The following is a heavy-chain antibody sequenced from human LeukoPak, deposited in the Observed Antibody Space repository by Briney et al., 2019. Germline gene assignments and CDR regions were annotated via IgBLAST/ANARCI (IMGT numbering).Heavy chain of an antibody. CDR3: ARDPQDIVVVVAAKGGYYYGMDV. CDR2: ISYDGSNK. V-gene: IGHV3-30-3*01. J-gene: IGHJ6*02. D-gene: IGHD2-15*01. Sequence: GRSLRLSCVASGFTFSSYAMHWVRQAPGKGLEWVAVISYDGSNKYYADSVKGRFTISRDNSKNTLYLQMNSLRAEDTAVYYCARDPQDIVVVVAAKGGYYYGMDVWGQGTTVTVSS. CDR1: GFTFSSYA.